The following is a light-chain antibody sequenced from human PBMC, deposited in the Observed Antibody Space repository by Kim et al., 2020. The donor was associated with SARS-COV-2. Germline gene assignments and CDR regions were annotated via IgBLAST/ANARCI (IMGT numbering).Light chain of an antibody. V-gene: IGLV2-14*03. J-gene: IGLJ1*01. Sequence: QSALTQPASVSGSPGQSITISCTGTSSDVGGYNYVSWYQRHPGKAPKLMIYDVNNRPSGVSNRFSGSKSGNTASLTISGLQAEDEADYYCSSYTRSSTLVFGTGTKVTVL. CDR3: SSYTRSSTLV. CDR1: SSDVGGYNY. CDR2: DVN.